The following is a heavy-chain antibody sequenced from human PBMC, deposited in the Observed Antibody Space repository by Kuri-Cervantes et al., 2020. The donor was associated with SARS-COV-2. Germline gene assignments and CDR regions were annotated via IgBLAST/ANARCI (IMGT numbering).Heavy chain of an antibody. J-gene: IGHJ3*02. D-gene: IGHD3-22*01. Sequence: ASVKVSCKASGYTFTGYYMHWVRQAPGQGLEWMGWINPNSGGTNYAQKFQGRVTMTRDTSISTAYMELSRLRSDDTAVYYCAREQPSSTYCYDSSGSHHPLAFDIWGQGTMVTISS. V-gene: IGHV1-2*02. CDR1: GYTFTGYY. CDR2: INPNSGGT. CDR3: AREQPSSTYCYDSSGSHHPLAFDI.